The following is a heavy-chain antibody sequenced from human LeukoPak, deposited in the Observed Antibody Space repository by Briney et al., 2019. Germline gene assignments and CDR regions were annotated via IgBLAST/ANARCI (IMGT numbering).Heavy chain of an antibody. V-gene: IGHV4-59*01. Sequence: PSETLSLTCTVSGGSISSYYWSWIRQPPGKGLEWIGYIYYSGSTNYNPSLKSRVTISVDTSKNQFSLKLSSVTAADTAVYYCARRLIVGGYSGYDGSSYFDYWGQGTLVTVSS. CDR1: GGSISSYY. D-gene: IGHD5-12*01. CDR3: ARRLIVGGYSGYDGSSYFDY. CDR2: IYYSGST. J-gene: IGHJ4*02.